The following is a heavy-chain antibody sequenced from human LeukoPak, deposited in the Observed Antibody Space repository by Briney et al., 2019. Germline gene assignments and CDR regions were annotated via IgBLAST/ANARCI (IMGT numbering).Heavy chain of an antibody. CDR3: ARVAIPSAFDI. Sequence: ASVKVSCKASGYSFTNYAMNWVRQAPGQGLEWMGWINTNTGNPTYAQGFTGRFVFSLDTSVSTAYLQISSLKAEDTAVYYCARVAIPSAFDIWGQGTMVTVSS. CDR1: GYSFTNYA. CDR2: INTNTGNP. V-gene: IGHV7-4-1*02. J-gene: IGHJ3*02. D-gene: IGHD2-21*01.